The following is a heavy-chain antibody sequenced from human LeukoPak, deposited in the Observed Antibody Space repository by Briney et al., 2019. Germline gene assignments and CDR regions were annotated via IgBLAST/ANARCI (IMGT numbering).Heavy chain of an antibody. V-gene: IGHV3-48*02. J-gene: IGHJ6*03. CDR1: GFTFSSFS. CDR2: INNSGNII. Sequence: PGGSLRLSCAASGFTFSSFSMHWVRQAPGTGLECVAYINNSGNIIYYADSVKGRFAISRDNAKNSVYLQMNSLRDGDTAVYYCERGYFYYMDVWGKGTTVTVSS. D-gene: IGHD2-21*01. CDR3: ERGYFYYMDV.